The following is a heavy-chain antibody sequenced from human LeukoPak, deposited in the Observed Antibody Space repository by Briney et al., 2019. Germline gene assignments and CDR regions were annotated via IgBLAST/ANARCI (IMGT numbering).Heavy chain of an antibody. V-gene: IGHV4-34*01. Sequence: KPSETLSLTCAVYGGSFSGYYWSWIRQPPGKGLEWIGEINHSGSTNYNPSLKSRVTISVDTSKNQFSLKLSSVTAADTAVYYCARGRGYGYGFCWFDPWGQGTLVTVSS. CDR3: ARGRGYGYGFCWFDP. CDR1: GGSFSGYY. J-gene: IGHJ5*02. CDR2: INHSGST. D-gene: IGHD5-18*01.